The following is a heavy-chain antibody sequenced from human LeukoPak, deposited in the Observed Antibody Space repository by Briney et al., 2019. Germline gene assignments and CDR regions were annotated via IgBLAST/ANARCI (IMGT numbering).Heavy chain of an antibody. V-gene: IGHV3-21*01. CDR1: GFTFSGYG. CDR3: ARGWNSDYFDY. J-gene: IGHJ4*02. CDR2: ISSSSGYI. Sequence: GGSLRLSCAASGFTFSGYGMNWVRQAPGKGLEWVSSISSSSGYIYYADSVKGRFTISRDNAKNSLYLQMNSLRAEDTAMYYCARGWNSDYFDYWGQGTLVTVSS. D-gene: IGHD1-7*01.